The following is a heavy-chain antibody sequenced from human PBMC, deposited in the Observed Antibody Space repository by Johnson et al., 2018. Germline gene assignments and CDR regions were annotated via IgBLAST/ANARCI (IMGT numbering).Heavy chain of an antibody. D-gene: IGHD5-12*01. CDR2: INDDATYT. V-gene: IGHV3-74*03. CDR3: ARAMRAGLGGYDFADL. J-gene: IGHJ3*01. CDR1: GFTFRSYW. Sequence: VQLVESGGGLVKPGGSLRLSCVGSGFTFRSYWMHWVRQAPGKGLVWVTRINDDATYTTSADSCRGRFLISRDKAKNTLYLQMTRRRAEDTAVDYCARAMRAGLGGYDFADLWGQGTVVTVSS.